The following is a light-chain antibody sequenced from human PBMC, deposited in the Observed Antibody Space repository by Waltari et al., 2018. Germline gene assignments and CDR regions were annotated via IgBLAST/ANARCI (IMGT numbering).Light chain of an antibody. CDR3: ATWDDTLNGPV. Sequence: QSVLTQPPSASGTPRQRVTISCSGSNSTTRRNPVNWYQQLPGTAPTLLVYNNFQRPSGVPDRFSGSKSGTSASLAILGVRPEDEADYYCATWDDTLNGPVFGGGTKLTVL. CDR2: NNF. J-gene: IGLJ2*01. CDR1: NSTTRRNP. V-gene: IGLV1-44*01.